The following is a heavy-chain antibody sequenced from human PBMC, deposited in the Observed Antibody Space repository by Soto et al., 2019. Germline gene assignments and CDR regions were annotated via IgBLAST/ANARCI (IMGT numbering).Heavy chain of an antibody. J-gene: IGHJ4*02. CDR2: ISSSSNTI. CDR1: GFTFSSYS. V-gene: IGHV3-48*01. CDR3: VRDAPPDDY. Sequence: PGGSLRLSCAASGFTFSSYSMNWVRQAPGKGLGWASYISSSSNTIYYADSVKGRFTISRDNAKNSLYLQMNSLRAEDTGVYYCVRDAPPDDYWGQGTLVTVSS.